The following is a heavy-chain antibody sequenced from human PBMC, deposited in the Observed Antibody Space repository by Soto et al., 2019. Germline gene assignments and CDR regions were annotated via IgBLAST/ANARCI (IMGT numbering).Heavy chain of an antibody. V-gene: IGHV4-59*08. D-gene: IGHD2-15*01. CDR2: IYDSGST. CDR3: ARHEGGSDFDS. CDR1: GGSISSYY. J-gene: IGHJ4*02. Sequence: QVQLQESGPGLVKPSETLSLTCTVSGGSISSYYWSWIRQPPGQGLEWIGYIYDSGSTNYNPSLNSRVTIPADTSKNQFALKLSSVTAADTAVYYCARHEGGSDFDSWGQGTLVTVSS.